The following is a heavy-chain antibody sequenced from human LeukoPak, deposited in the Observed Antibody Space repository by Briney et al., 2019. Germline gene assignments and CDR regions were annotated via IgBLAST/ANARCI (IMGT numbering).Heavy chain of an antibody. CDR3: ARSLGTLAKPQDYFDY. V-gene: IGHV4-31*03. CDR2: IYYSGST. J-gene: IGHJ4*02. D-gene: IGHD1-1*01. CDR1: GGSISSGGYY. Sequence: SETLSLTCTVSGGSISSGGYYWSWIRQHPGQGLEWIGYIYYSGSTYYNPSLKSRVTISVDTSKNQFSLKLSSVTAADTAVYYCARSLGTLAKPQDYFDYWGQGTLVTVSS.